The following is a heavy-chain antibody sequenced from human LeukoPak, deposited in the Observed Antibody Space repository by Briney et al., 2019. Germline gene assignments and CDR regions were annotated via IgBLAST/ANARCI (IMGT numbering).Heavy chain of an antibody. CDR2: IYHSGST. D-gene: IGHD6-13*01. J-gene: IGHJ4*02. Sequence: SETLSLTCTVSGYSISSGYYWGWIRQPPGKGLEWIGSIYHSGSTYYNPSLKSRVTISVDTSKNQFSLKLSSATAADTAVYYCARISAAGTEFDYWGQGTLVTVSS. V-gene: IGHV4-38-2*02. CDR3: ARISAAGTEFDY. CDR1: GYSISSGYY.